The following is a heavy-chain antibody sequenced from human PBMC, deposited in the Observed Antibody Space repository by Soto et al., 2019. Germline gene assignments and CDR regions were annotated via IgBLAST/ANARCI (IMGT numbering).Heavy chain of an antibody. CDR1: GDSVSSNSAA. J-gene: IGHJ3*02. CDR2: TYYRSKWYN. CDR3: ARDRDEQQLVLTAFDI. Sequence: QTLSLTCAISGDSVSSNSAAWNWIRQSPSRGLEWLGRTYYRSKWYNDYAVSVKSRITIDPDTSKNQFSLQLNSVTPEDTAVYYCARDRDEQQLVLTAFDIWGQGTMVTVSS. D-gene: IGHD6-13*01. V-gene: IGHV6-1*01.